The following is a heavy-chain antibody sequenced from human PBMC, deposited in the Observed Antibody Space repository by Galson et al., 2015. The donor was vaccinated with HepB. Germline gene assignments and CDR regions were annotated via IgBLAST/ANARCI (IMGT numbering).Heavy chain of an antibody. CDR1: GFTFSTYW. CDR3: AAHIGDY. CDR2: IKEDGSEK. Sequence: SLRLSCAASGFTFSTYWMMWVRQAPGKGLEWVANIKEDGSEKYYVDSVKGRFTISRDNAKNSLYLQMNSLRAEDTAVYYCAAHIGDYWGQGTLVTVSS. J-gene: IGHJ4*02. V-gene: IGHV3-7*03. D-gene: IGHD5-12*01.